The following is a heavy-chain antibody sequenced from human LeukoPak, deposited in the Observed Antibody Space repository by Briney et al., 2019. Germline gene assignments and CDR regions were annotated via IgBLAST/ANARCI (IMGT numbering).Heavy chain of an antibody. J-gene: IGHJ6*02. CDR2: ISYDGSNK. V-gene: IGHV3-30*18. CDR1: GFTFSSYG. CDR3: AKEGALYYYYGMDV. Sequence: PGGSPRLSCAASGFTFSSYGMHWVRQAPGKGLEWVAVISYDGSNKYYADSVKGRFTISRDNSKNTLYLQMNSLRAEDTAVYYCAKEGALYYYYGMDVWGQGTTVTVSS. D-gene: IGHD1-26*01.